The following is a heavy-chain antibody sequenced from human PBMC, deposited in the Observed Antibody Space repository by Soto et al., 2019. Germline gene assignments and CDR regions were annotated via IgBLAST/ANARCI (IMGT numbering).Heavy chain of an antibody. V-gene: IGHV4-39*01. J-gene: IGHJ6*02. Sequence: SETLSLTCTVSGGSISSSSYYWGWIRQPPGKGLEWIGSIYYSGSTYYNPSLKSRVTISVDTSKNQFSLKLSSVTAADTAVYYCASPGASNYSPFYYYGMDVWGQGTTVTVS. CDR2: IYYSGST. CDR1: GGSISSSSYY. CDR3: ASPGASNYSPFYYYGMDV. D-gene: IGHD4-4*01.